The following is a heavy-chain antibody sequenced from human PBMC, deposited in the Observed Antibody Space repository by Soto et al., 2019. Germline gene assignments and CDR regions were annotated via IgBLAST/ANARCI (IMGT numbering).Heavy chain of an antibody. V-gene: IGHV3-23*01. CDR1: GFTSSSYA. CDR2: ISGSGGST. J-gene: IGHJ4*02. Sequence: GGSLRLSCAASGFTSSSYAMSWVRQAPGKGLEWVSAISGSGGSTYYADSVKGRFTISRDNSKNTLYLQMNSLRAEDTAVYYCARVLRGTYYFDYWGQGTLVTVSS. D-gene: IGHD2-15*01. CDR3: ARVLRGTYYFDY.